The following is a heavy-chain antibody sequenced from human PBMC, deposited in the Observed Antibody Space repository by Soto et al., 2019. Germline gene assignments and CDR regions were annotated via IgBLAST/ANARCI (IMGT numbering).Heavy chain of an antibody. V-gene: IGHV5-51*01. J-gene: IGHJ5*02. CDR1: GYSFTSYW. CDR2: IYPGDSDT. Sequence: EVQLVQSGAEVKKPGESLKISCKGSGYSFTSYWIGWVRQMPGKGLEWMGIIYPGDSDTRYSPSFQGQVTISADKSISTAYLQWSSLKASDTAMYYCARLEYSSSWYVSRISPTDGDWFDPWGQGTLVTVSS. CDR3: ARLEYSSSWYVSRISPTDGDWFDP. D-gene: IGHD6-13*01.